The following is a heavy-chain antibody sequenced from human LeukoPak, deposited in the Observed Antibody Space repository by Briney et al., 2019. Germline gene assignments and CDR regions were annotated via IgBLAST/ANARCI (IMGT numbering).Heavy chain of an antibody. CDR3: AREFRGFDP. CDR1: GGSISSGGYS. J-gene: IGHJ5*02. CDR2: IYHCGST. V-gene: IGHV4-30-2*01. Sequence: PSETLSLTCAVSGGSISSGGYSWSWIRQPPGKGLEWIGYIYHCGSTYYNPSLKSRVTISVDRSKNQFSLKLSSVTAADTAVYYCAREFRGFDPWGQGTLVTVSS.